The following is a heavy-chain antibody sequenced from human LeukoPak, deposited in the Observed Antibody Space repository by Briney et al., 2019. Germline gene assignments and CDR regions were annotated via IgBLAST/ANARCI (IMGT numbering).Heavy chain of an antibody. Sequence: PGGSLRLSCAASGFNFSDYSMTWARQAPGKGLEWVSSVNGASDYIYYADSVKGRFTIARDNAKNSLYLQMNSLRAEDTAVYYCARDGWGDYWGQGTLVTVSS. V-gene: IGHV3-21*01. CDR1: GFNFSDYS. J-gene: IGHJ4*02. CDR2: VNGASDYI. CDR3: ARDGWGDY. D-gene: IGHD2-2*03.